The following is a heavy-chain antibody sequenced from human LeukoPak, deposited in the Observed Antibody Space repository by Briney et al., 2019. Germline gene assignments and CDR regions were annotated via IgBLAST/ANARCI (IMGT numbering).Heavy chain of an antibody. CDR3: ARDRDYDFWSGYVYYFDY. CDR2: IIPILGIA. Sequence: SVKVSCKASGGTFSSYAISWVRQAPGQGLEWMGKIIPILGIANYAQKFQGRVTITADKSTSTAYMELSSLRSEDTAVYYCARDRDYDFWSGYVYYFDYWGQGTLVTVSS. D-gene: IGHD3-3*01. J-gene: IGHJ4*02. CDR1: GGTFSSYA. V-gene: IGHV1-69*04.